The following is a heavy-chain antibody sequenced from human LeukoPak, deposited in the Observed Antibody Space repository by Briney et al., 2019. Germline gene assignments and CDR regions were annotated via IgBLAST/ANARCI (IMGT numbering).Heavy chain of an antibody. CDR1: GFTFSSFG. V-gene: IGHV3-33*01. Sequence: GRSLRLSCAASGFTFSSFGMHWVRQAPGKGLEWVAVIWYDGSNKYYADSVKGRFTISRDNSKNTLYLQMNSLRAEDTAVYYCARGLADPGMVTLYYYGMDVWGQGTTVTVSS. CDR3: ARGLADPGMVTLYYYGMDV. J-gene: IGHJ6*02. D-gene: IGHD5-18*01. CDR2: IWYDGSNK.